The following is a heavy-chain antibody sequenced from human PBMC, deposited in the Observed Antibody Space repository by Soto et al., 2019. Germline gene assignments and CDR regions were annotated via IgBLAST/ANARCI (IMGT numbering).Heavy chain of an antibody. D-gene: IGHD3-22*01. CDR2: INHSGST. CDR3: ARRGYRGYSYASYYYDSSGYYDY. Sequence: SEPLSLTCAVYAGSFSGYYWRWIRQPPVKLLEWIVEINHSGSTNYNPSLKSRVTISVDTSKNQFSLKLSSVTAADTAVYYCARRGYRGYSYASYYYDSSGYYDYWGQGTLVTVSS. J-gene: IGHJ4*02. CDR1: AGSFSGYY. V-gene: IGHV4-34*01.